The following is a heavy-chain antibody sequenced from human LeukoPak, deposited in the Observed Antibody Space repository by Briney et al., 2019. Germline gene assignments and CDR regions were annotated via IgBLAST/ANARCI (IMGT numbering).Heavy chain of an antibody. Sequence: GGSLRLSCAASGFPFSTYAMNWVRQAPGKGLEWVAVIWYDGSIKYYADSVKGRFTISRDNPKNTLYLQMNSLRAEDTAVYYCARVGSGSYFLDGFDIWGQGTMVTVSS. CDR2: IWYDGSIK. D-gene: IGHD1-26*01. CDR1: GFPFSTYA. V-gene: IGHV3-33*08. CDR3: ARVGSGSYFLDGFDI. J-gene: IGHJ3*02.